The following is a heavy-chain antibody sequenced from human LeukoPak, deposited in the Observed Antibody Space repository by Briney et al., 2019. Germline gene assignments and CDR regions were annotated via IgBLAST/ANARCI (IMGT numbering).Heavy chain of an antibody. J-gene: IGHJ4*02. CDR2: INTNTGNP. CDR3: ARGYCSGGSCYSDDY. V-gene: IGHV7-4-1*02. Sequence: ASVKVSCKASGYTFTSYAMNWVRQAPGQGLEWMGWINTNTGNPTYAQGFTGRFVFSLDTSVSTAYLQISSLKAEDTAVYYCARGYCSGGSCYSDDYWGQGTLVTVSS. CDR1: GYTFTSYA. D-gene: IGHD2-15*01.